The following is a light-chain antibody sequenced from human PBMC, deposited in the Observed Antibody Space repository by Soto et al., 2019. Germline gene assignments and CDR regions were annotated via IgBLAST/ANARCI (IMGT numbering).Light chain of an antibody. CDR2: GAS. CDR1: QSVSIL. V-gene: IGKV3-20*01. CDR3: QQYGSSPPSIT. J-gene: IGKJ5*01. Sequence: EIVMTQSPATLSVSPGERATLSCRASQSVSILLAWYQQKPGQAPRLLIYGASSRATGIPDRFSGSGSGTDFTLTISRLEPEDFAVYYCQQYGSSPPSITFGQGTRLEIK.